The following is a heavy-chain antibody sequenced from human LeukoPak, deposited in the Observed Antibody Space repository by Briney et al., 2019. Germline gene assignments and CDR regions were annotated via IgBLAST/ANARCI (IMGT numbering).Heavy chain of an antibody. CDR2: ISYDGTNK. J-gene: IGHJ4*02. CDR3: ASTPGYSSSWYFDY. Sequence: GRSLRLSCAASGFTFSIYAMHWVRQAPGKGLEWVAIISYDGTNKYYADSVKGRFTISRDNSKNTLYLQMNSLRAEDTAVYYCASTPGYSSSWYFDYWGQGTLVTVSS. D-gene: IGHD6-13*01. CDR1: GFTFSIYA. V-gene: IGHV3-30*01.